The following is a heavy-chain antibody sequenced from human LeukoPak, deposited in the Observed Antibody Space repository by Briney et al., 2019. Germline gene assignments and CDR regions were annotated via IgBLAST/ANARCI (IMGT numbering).Heavy chain of an antibody. V-gene: IGHV3-23*01. Sequence: GGSLRLSCAASGFTFSSYAMSWVRQAPGKGLEWVSAISGGGGSTYYADSVKGRFTISRDNSKNTLYQQMNSLRAEDTAVYYCAKYLHDSSFDYWGQGTLVTVSS. CDR2: ISGGGGST. J-gene: IGHJ4*02. CDR3: AKYLHDSSFDY. D-gene: IGHD3-22*01. CDR1: GFTFSSYA.